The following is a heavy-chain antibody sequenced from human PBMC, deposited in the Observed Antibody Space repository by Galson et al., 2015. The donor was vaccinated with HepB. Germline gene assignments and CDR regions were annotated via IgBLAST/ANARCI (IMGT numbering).Heavy chain of an antibody. V-gene: IGHV5-51*03. Sequence: QSGAEVKKPGESLKISCHCSGYSFTNYWIAWVRHMPGKGLEWMGIIYPGDSDTRYSPSFQGQVTISADKTITTAYLQWSSLKASATAIFYCARLYSSSWYYFDYWGQGTLVSVSS. CDR3: ARLYSSSWYYFDY. CDR2: IYPGDSDT. CDR1: GYSFTNYW. D-gene: IGHD6-13*01. J-gene: IGHJ4*02.